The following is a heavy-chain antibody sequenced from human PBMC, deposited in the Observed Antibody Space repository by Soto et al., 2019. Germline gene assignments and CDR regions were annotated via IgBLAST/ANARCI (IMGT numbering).Heavy chain of an antibody. CDR3: ARTYYYDSTGYYRTFDY. J-gene: IGHJ4*02. CDR1: GFTFGSYA. D-gene: IGHD3-22*01. Sequence: QLGGSLRLSCASSGFTFGSYAMSWVRMAPGKGLEWVSVAGASGSSTFYADSVRGRFTISRDNVENTLYLQMNSLRVADTALYFCARTYYYDSTGYYRTFDYWGQGTLVTVSS. CDR2: AGASGSST. V-gene: IGHV3-23*01.